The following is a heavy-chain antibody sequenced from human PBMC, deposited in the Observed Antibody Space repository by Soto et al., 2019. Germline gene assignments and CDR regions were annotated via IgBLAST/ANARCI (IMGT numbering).Heavy chain of an antibody. CDR3: ASFGVVMQNYDVEV. D-gene: IGHD3-3*01. J-gene: IGHJ6*02. CDR1: NGSISSDTYC. CDR2: LFHTGST. V-gene: IGHV4-30-2*01. Sequence: QLRLQESGSGLVKPSQTLSLTCAVSNGSISSDTYCWGWIRQPPGKGLEWIGYLFHTGSTTYNPSLKSRVTMSVDRSENQFSLTLRSVTAADSDVYFCASFGVVMQNYDVEVWGQGTTVTVSS.